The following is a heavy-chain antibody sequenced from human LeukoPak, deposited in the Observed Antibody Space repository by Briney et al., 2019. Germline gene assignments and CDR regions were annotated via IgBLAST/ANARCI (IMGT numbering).Heavy chain of an antibody. Sequence: PGGSLRLTCAASGFTLSSYAMNWVRQAPGKGLEWVSSISESGGTTDYADSVKGRFTISRDNSKNTLYLQMNSLRAEDTAVYYCARQWLVNGWGQGTLVTVSS. CDR1: GFTLSSYA. CDR2: ISESGGTT. CDR3: ARQWLVNG. J-gene: IGHJ4*02. V-gene: IGHV3-23*01. D-gene: IGHD6-19*01.